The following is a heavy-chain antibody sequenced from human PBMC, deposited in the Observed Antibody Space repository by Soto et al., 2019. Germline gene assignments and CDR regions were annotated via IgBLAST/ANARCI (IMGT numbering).Heavy chain of an antibody. CDR1: GFTFSSYS. D-gene: IGHD3-16*02. V-gene: IGHV3-21*01. Sequence: GGSLRLSCAASGFTFSSYSMNWVRQAPGKGLEWVSSISSSSSSYIYYADSVKGRFTISRDNAKNSLYLQMNSLRAEDTAVYYCARLMGEHLGELSLWAHDAFDIWGQGTMVTVSS. CDR3: ARLMGEHLGELSLWAHDAFDI. J-gene: IGHJ3*02. CDR2: ISSSSSSYI.